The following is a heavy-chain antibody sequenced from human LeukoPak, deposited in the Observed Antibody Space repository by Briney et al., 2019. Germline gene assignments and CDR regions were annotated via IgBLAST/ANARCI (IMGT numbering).Heavy chain of an antibody. CDR3: ARATSSSRYYYYYYGMDV. Sequence: GGSLRLSCAASGFTFSDYYMSWIRQAPATGPARASYIRSSGSTIYYADSVKGRFTISRDNAKNSLYLQMNSLRAEDTAVYYCARATSSSRYYYYYYGMDVWGQGTTVTVSS. V-gene: IGHV3-11*01. CDR1: GFTFSDYY. J-gene: IGHJ6*02. D-gene: IGHD6-13*01. CDR2: IRSSGSTI.